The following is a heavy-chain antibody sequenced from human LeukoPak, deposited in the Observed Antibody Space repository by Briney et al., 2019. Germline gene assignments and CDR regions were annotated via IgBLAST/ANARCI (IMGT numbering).Heavy chain of an antibody. D-gene: IGHD3-3*01. CDR2: LSGNGIDT. CDR3: AKGPGADDFWRGYFLS. CDR1: RFTFSSYA. J-gene: IGHJ4*02. V-gene: IGHV3-23*01. Sequence: TGGSLRLSCAASRFTFSSYAMSWVRRAPGKGLEWVSGLSGNGIDTYYADSERGRFTISRDNSKNTLYLQMNSLRAEDTTVYYCAKGPGADDFWRGYFLSWGQGTLVTVSS.